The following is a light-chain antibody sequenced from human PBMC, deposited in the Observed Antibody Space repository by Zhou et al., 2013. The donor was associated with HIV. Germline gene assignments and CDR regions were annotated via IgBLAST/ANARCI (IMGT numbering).Light chain of an antibody. V-gene: IGKV1-33*01. J-gene: IGKJ5*01. Sequence: DIQMTQSPSTLSASTGDRVTISCRMSQGISSYLAWYQQKPGKAPELLIYDASNLETGVPSRFSGSGSGTDFTFTISSLQPEDIATYYCQQYNGLLRAFGQGTRLEI. CDR2: DAS. CDR3: QQYNGLLRA. CDR1: QGISSY.